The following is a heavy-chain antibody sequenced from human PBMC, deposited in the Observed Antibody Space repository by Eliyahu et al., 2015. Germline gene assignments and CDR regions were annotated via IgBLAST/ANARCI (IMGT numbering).Heavy chain of an antibody. V-gene: IGHV4-38-2*01. D-gene: IGHD3-16*02. CDR1: GYISSGYY. CDR3: ATSRSDGYL. Sequence: QVQLQESGPGLVKPSETLSLTCDVSGYISSGYYWGWIRQPPGKGLEWIATIYQSGDTYYNPSLKSRVTISADMSKNQLSLKVSSVTAADTAVYYCATSRSDGYLWGQGTLVTVSS. J-gene: IGHJ5*02. CDR2: IYQSGDT.